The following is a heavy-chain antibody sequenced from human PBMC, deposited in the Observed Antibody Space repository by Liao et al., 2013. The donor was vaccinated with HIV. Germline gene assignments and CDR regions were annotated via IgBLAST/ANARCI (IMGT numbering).Heavy chain of an antibody. V-gene: IGHV4-34*01. CDR1: GGSFSGYY. CDR3: ARGDYYDSSGYYYLDY. CDR2: INHSGST. D-gene: IGHD3-22*01. J-gene: IGHJ4*02. Sequence: QVQLQQWGXGLLMPSETLSLSCAVYGGSFSGYYWSWIRQPPGKGLEWIGEINHSGSTNYNPSLKSRVTISVDTSKNQFSLKLSSVTAADTAVYYCARGDYYDSSGYYYLDYWGQGTLVTVSS.